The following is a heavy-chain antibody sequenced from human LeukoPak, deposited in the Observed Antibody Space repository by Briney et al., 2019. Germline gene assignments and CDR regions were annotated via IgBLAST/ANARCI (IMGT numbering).Heavy chain of an antibody. V-gene: IGHV3-74*01. J-gene: IGHJ4*02. Sequence: GSSRLSCAASGFTFSNFWMHWVRQAPGKGLVWVSHVNSDGRSINYAESVKGRFAIARDNAKKTLYLQMNSLRDEDTAVYYCARDPWDDVSGFSGDYWGQGTLVTFSS. CDR2: VNSDGRSI. CDR3: ARDPWDDVSGFSGDY. CDR1: GFTFSNFW. D-gene: IGHD3-22*01.